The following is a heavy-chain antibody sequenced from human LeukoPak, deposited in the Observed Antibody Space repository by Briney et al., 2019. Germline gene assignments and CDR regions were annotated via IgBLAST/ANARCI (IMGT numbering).Heavy chain of an antibody. D-gene: IGHD6-13*01. V-gene: IGHV3-30-3*01. Sequence: GGSLRLSCAASGFTFSSYAMHWVRQAPGKGLEWVAVISYDGSNKYYADSVKGRFTISRDNSKNTLYLQMNSLRAEDTAVYYCARDGGGEQQLDAFDIWGQGTMVTVSS. CDR1: GFTFSSYA. J-gene: IGHJ3*02. CDR3: ARDGGGEQQLDAFDI. CDR2: ISYDGSNK.